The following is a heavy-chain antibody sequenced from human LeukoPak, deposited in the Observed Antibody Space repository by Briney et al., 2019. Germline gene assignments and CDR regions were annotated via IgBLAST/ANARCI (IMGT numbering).Heavy chain of an antibody. J-gene: IGHJ5*02. CDR2: ISYDGSNK. V-gene: IGHV3-30-3*01. D-gene: IGHD6-13*01. CDR3: ARPRIAAAGTDNWFDP. Sequence: GGSLRLSCAASGFTFSSYAMHWVRQAPGKGLEWVAVISYDGSNKYYADSVKGRLTISSDNSKNPLYLQMNSLRAEDTAVYYCARPRIAAAGTDNWFDPWGQGTLVTVSS. CDR1: GFTFSSYA.